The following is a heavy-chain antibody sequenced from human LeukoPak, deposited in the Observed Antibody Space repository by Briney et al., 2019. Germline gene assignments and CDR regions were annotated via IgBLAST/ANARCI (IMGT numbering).Heavy chain of an antibody. J-gene: IGHJ4*02. CDR1: GASISSYY. CDR3: ARVPGYCSGGSCFYYFDY. D-gene: IGHD2-15*01. V-gene: IGHV4-59*01. CDR2: FHYSGDT. Sequence: PSETLSLTCTVSGASISSYYWSWIRQPPGKGLELIGSFHYSGDTKYNPSLKSRVTMSGDTSKNQFSLMLSSVTAADTAVYYCARVPGYCSGGSCFYYFDYWGQGTLVTVS.